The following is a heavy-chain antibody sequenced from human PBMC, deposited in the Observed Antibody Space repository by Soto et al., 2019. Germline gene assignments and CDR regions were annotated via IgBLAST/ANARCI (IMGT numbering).Heavy chain of an antibody. Sequence: PSETLSLTCTVSGGSISSGDYYWSWIRQPPGKGLEWIGYIYYSGSTHYNPSLKSRVTISVDTSKNQFSLKLSSVTAADTAVYYCARGAGPTNLSGFDPWGQGTQVTVSS. CDR3: ARGAGPTNLSGFDP. J-gene: IGHJ5*02. CDR2: IYYSGST. D-gene: IGHD3-10*01. CDR1: GGSISSGDYY. V-gene: IGHV4-30-4*01.